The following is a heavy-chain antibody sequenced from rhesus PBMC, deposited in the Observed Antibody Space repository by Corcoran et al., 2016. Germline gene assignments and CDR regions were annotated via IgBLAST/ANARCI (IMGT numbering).Heavy chain of an antibody. D-gene: IGHD5-12*01. Sequence: QVQLQESGPGLVKPSETLSLTCAVSGYSISSNYWSWIRQPPGKGLEWIGYITYSGSTSYNPSLESRVTISRDTSKNQFSLNLSSVTAADTAVYYCARDLNSYSPNFDYWGQGVLVTVSS. CDR1: GYSISSNY. CDR2: ITYSGST. J-gene: IGHJ4*01. CDR3: ARDLNSYSPNFDY. V-gene: IGHV4-122*02.